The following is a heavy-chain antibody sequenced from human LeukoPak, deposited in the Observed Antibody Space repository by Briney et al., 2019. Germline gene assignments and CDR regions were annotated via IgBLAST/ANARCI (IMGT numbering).Heavy chain of an antibody. J-gene: IGHJ4*02. CDR1: GFTFSSYA. D-gene: IGHD5-18*01. Sequence: GGSLRLSCAASGFTFSSYAMSWVRQAPGKGLEWVSAITATSSSTYYADSVQGRFTISRDNSKNTLFLQMNSLRPEDTAVYYCAKRIQSAMATGYWGRGTLVTVSS. V-gene: IGHV3-23*01. CDR3: AKRIQSAMATGY. CDR2: ITATSSST.